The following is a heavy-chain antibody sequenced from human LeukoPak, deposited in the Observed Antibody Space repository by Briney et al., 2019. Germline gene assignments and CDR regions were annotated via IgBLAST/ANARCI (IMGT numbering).Heavy chain of an antibody. Sequence: SETLSLTCTVSGGPISSYYWSWIRQPAGKGLEWIGRIYTSGSTNYNPSLKSRVTMSVDTSKNQFSLKLSSVTAADTAVYYCARAPPHYDSSGYYSSDAFDIWGQGTMVTVSS. V-gene: IGHV4-4*07. CDR3: ARAPPHYDSSGYYSSDAFDI. J-gene: IGHJ3*02. D-gene: IGHD3-22*01. CDR2: IYTSGST. CDR1: GGPISSYY.